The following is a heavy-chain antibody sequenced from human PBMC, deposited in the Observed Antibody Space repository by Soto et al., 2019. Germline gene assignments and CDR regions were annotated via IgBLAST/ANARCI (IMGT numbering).Heavy chain of an antibody. CDR3: ARIVATITDYYYYMDV. V-gene: IGHV3-21*01. J-gene: IGHJ6*03. D-gene: IGHD5-12*01. CDR2: ISSSSSYI. Sequence: PGGSLRLSCAASGFTFSSYSMNWVRQAPGKGLEWVSSISSSSSYIYYADSVKGRFTIPRDNAKNSLYLQMNSLRAEDTAVYYCARIVATITDYYYYMDVWGKGTTVTVSS. CDR1: GFTFSSYS.